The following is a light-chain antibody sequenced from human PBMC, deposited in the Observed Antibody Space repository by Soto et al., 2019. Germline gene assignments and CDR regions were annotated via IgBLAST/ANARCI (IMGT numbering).Light chain of an antibody. CDR1: QSINGW. CDR3: LQYNTYSRT. Sequence: DIQMTQSPSTLSASVGDRVTITCRASQSINGWLAWYQQKPGKAPKLLIYDASSLESGVPSRFSGSGSGTEFTLTLSSLQPDDFATFYCLQYNTYSRTFGQGTKVEVK. V-gene: IGKV1-5*01. J-gene: IGKJ1*01. CDR2: DAS.